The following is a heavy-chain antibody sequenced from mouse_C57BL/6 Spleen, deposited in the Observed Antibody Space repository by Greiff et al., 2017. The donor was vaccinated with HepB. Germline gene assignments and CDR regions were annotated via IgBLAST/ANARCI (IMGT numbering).Heavy chain of an antibody. D-gene: IGHD2-3*01. CDR3: TRLGWLPYYFDY. CDR2: IDPETGGT. J-gene: IGHJ2*01. Sequence: VKLVESGAELVRPGASVTLSCKASGYTFTDYEMHWVKQTPVHGLEWIGAIDPETGGTAYNQKFKGKAILTADKSSSTAYMELRSLTSEDSAVYYCTRLGWLPYYFDYWGQGTTLTVSS. V-gene: IGHV1-15*01. CDR1: GYTFTDYE.